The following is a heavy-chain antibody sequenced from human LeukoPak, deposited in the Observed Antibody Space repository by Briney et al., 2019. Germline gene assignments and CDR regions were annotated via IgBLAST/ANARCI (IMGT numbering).Heavy chain of an antibody. Sequence: GGSLRLSCAASGITFSSYWMHWVRQAPGKGLVWVSRISSDGSSTSYADSVKGRFTISRDNAKNTLYLQMNSLRAEDTAVYYCARAERWLQSFVSWGQGTLVTVSS. V-gene: IGHV3-74*01. CDR3: ARAERWLQSFVS. D-gene: IGHD5-24*01. J-gene: IGHJ5*02. CDR2: ISSDGSST. CDR1: GITFSSYW.